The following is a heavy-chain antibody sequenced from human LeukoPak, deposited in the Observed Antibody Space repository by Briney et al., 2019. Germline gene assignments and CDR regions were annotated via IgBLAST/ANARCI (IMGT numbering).Heavy chain of an antibody. J-gene: IGHJ3*02. Sequence: SETLSLTCTVSGGSISGYYWSWIRQPPGKGLEWIGYIYYSGSTNYNPSLKSRVTISVDTSKNQFSLKLSSVTAADTAVYYCAREVGLRGAFDIWSQGTMVTVSS. CDR1: GGSISGYY. V-gene: IGHV4-59*01. CDR3: AREVGLRGAFDI. D-gene: IGHD4-17*01. CDR2: IYYSGST.